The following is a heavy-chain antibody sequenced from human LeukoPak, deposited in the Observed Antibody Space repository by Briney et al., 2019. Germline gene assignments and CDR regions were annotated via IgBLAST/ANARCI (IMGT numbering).Heavy chain of an antibody. CDR2: IIPSLGIA. J-gene: IGHJ5*02. CDR3: ARDRSQVLRFLEWLPHWFDP. Sequence: ASVKVSCKASGGTFGSYAISWVRQAPGQGLEWMGRIIPSLGIANYAQKFQGRVTITADKSTSTAYMELSSLRSEDTAVYYCARDRSQVLRFLEWLPHWFDPWGQGTLVTVSS. CDR1: GGTFGSYA. V-gene: IGHV1-69*04. D-gene: IGHD3-3*01.